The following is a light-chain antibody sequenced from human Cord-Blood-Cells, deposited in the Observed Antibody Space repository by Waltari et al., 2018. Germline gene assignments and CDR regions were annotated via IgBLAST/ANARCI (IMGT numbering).Light chain of an antibody. CDR2: DVS. CDR3: SSYTSSSTLV. V-gene: IGLV2-14*01. J-gene: IGLJ3*02. CDR1: SSDVGGYNY. Sequence: QSALTPPASVSGSPGQSLTITCTGTSSDVGGYNYASWYQQHPGKAPKLMIYDVSNRPSGVSNRFSGSKSGNTASLTISGLQAEDEADYYCSSYTSSSTLVFGGGTKLTVL.